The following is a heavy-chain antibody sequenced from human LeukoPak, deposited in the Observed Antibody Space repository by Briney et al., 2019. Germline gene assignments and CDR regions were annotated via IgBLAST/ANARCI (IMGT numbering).Heavy chain of an antibody. CDR1: GFPFDRYW. D-gene: IGHD3-16*01. V-gene: IGHV3-7*01. CDR2: IKHDGSEK. CDR3: ARQPIYEAYFDF. Sequence: PGGSLRLSCAASGFPFDRYWMSWARLAPGKGLEWVANIKHDGSEKTFVDSVKGRFTISRDNAENSLYLQMNSLRAEDTAVYYCARQPIYEAYFDFWGQGTLVTVSS. J-gene: IGHJ4*02.